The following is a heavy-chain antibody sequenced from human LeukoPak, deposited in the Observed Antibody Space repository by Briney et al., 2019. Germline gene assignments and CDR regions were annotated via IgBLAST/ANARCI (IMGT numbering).Heavy chain of an antibody. CDR2: INPNSGGT. Sequence: GASVKVSCKASGYTFTGYYIHWVRQAPGQGLEWRGWINPNSGGTNYAQKFQGRVTMTRDMSTSTVYMELSSLRSEDTAVYYCARSNYYYYMDVWGKGTTVTVSS. J-gene: IGHJ6*03. CDR1: GYTFTGYY. CDR3: ARSNYYYYMDV. V-gene: IGHV1-2*02.